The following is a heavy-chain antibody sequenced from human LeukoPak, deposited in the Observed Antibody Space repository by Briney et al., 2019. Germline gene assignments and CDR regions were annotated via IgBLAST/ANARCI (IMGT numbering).Heavy chain of an antibody. D-gene: IGHD3-22*01. CDR3: AREDYYDSSGFDY. CDR1: GYTFSGYY. Sequence: GASVKVSCKASGYTFSGYYIHWVRQAPGQGLEWMGWISAYNGNTNYAQKLQGRVTMTTDTSTSTAYMELRSLRSDDTAVYYCAREDYYDSSGFDYWGQGTLVTVSS. J-gene: IGHJ4*02. V-gene: IGHV1-18*04. CDR2: ISAYNGNT.